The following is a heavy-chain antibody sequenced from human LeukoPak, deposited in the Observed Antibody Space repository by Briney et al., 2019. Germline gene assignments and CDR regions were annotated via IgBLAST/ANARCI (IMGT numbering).Heavy chain of an antibody. D-gene: IGHD3-22*01. CDR3: ATQGYYDSSGPGAGPSKDV. J-gene: IGHJ6*02. CDR1: GGSFSGYY. CDR2: INHSRST. V-gene: IGHV4-34*01. Sequence: SETLSLTCAVYGGSFSGYYWSWIRQPPGKGLEWIGKINHSRSTNYNPSLKSRVTISVDTSKNQFSLKLSSVTAADTAVYYCATQGYYDSSGPGAGPSKDVWGQGTTVTVSS.